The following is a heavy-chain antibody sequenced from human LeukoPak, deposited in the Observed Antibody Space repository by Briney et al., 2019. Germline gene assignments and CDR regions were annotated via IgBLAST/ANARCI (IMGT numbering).Heavy chain of an antibody. V-gene: IGHV3-21*01. CDR2: ISSSSSYI. CDR3: AREGTTVVTPNWFDP. Sequence: GGSLRLSCAASGFTFSSYEMNWVRQAPGKVLEWISSISSSSSYIYYADSVKGRFTISRDNAKNSLYLQMNSLRAEDTAVYYCAREGTTVVTPNWFDPWGQGTLVTVSS. J-gene: IGHJ5*02. CDR1: GFTFSSYE. D-gene: IGHD4-23*01.